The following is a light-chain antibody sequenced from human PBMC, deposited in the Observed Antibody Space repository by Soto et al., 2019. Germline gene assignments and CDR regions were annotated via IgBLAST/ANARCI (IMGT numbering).Light chain of an antibody. CDR1: QSVSNNY. CDR2: DAS. CDR3: QQCARSPLT. Sequence: EIVLTQSPGTLSLSPGERATLSCRASQSVSNNYIAWYQQKPGQAPRLLLADASRRATGIPDRFSGSGSGTDFTLIISRLEPEDFAVYYCQQCARSPLTFGQGTKVEMK. J-gene: IGKJ1*01. V-gene: IGKV3-20*01.